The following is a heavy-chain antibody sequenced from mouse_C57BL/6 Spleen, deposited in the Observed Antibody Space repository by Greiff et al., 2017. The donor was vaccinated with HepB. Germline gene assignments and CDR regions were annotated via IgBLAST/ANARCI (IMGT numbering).Heavy chain of an antibody. V-gene: IGHV14-4*01. CDR2: IDPENGDT. Sequence: EVQLQQSGAELVRPGASVKLSCTASGFNIKDDYMHWVKQRPEQGLEWIGWIDPENGDTEYASKFQGTATITADTSSNTAYLQLSSLTSEDTAVYYCIYYDYTWFAYWGQGTLVTVSA. CDR1: GFNIKDDY. J-gene: IGHJ3*01. CDR3: IYYDYTWFAY. D-gene: IGHD2-4*01.